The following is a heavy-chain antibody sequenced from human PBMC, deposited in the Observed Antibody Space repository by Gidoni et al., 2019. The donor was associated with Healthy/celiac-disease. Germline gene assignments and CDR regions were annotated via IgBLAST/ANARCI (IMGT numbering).Heavy chain of an antibody. CDR3: ARFGLYYYYYYGMDV. V-gene: IGHV4-34*01. D-gene: IGHD3-10*01. CDR1: GGSFSGYY. Sequence: QVQLQQWGAGLLKPSETLSLTCAVYGGSFSGYYWSWIRQPPGKGLEWIGEINHSGSTNYNPSLKSRVTISVDTSKNQFSLKLSSVTAADTAVYYCARFGLYYYYYYGMDVWGQGTTVTVSS. CDR2: INHSGST. J-gene: IGHJ6*02.